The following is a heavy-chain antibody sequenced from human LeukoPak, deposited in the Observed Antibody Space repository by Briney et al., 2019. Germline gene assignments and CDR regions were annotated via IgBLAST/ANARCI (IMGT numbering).Heavy chain of an antibody. J-gene: IGHJ6*03. CDR3: ARGYIFPYYYMDV. V-gene: IGHV4-59*01. CDR2: IYYTGST. CDR1: GGSISSYY. Sequence: SETLSLTCTVSGGSISSYYWSWIRQPPGKGLECIGHIYYTGSTDYNPSLESRVTISLDTSKNQFSLKLSSVTAADTAVYYCARGYIFPYYYMDVWGTGTTVTVSS. D-gene: IGHD2-2*02.